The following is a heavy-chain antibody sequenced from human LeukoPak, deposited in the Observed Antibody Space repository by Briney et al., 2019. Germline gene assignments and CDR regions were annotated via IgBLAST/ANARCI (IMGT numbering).Heavy chain of an antibody. D-gene: IGHD2-2*01. J-gene: IGHJ6*02. CDR3: ARYCSSTSCPAYYYYGMDV. V-gene: IGHV4-39*01. CDR2: IYYSGST. CDR1: GGSISGSSYY. Sequence: SETLSLTCTVSGGSISGSSYYWGWIRQPPGKGLEWIGSIYYSGSTYYNPSLKSRVTISIDTSRNQFSLKLSSVTAADTAVYYCARYCSSTSCPAYYYYGMDVWGQGTTVTVSS.